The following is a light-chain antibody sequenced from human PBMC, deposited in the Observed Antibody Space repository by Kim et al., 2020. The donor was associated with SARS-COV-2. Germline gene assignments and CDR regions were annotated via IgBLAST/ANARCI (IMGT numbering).Light chain of an antibody. CDR1: QSISSSY. J-gene: IGKJ1*01. V-gene: IGKV3-20*01. CDR3: QQYVSLPWT. Sequence: SQGERATRSCRASQSISSSYLAWYQQKPGQAPRLLISGASNRATGIPDRFSGSVSGTDFTLTISRLEPEDFAVYYCQQYVSLPWTFGQGTKVDIK. CDR2: GAS.